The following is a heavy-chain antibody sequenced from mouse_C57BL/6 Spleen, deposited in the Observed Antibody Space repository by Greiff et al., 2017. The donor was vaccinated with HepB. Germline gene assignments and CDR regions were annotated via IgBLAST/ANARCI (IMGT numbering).Heavy chain of an antibody. CDR1: GYSITSGYY. Sequence: DVKLVESGPGLVKPSQSLSLTCSVTGYSITSGYYWNWIRQFPGNKLEWMGYISYDGSNNYNPSLKNRISITRDTSKNQFFLKLNSVTTEDTATYYCARAPYGNLFFYAMDYWGQGTSVTVSS. V-gene: IGHV3-6*01. CDR3: ARAPYGNLFFYAMDY. D-gene: IGHD2-1*01. CDR2: ISYDGSN. J-gene: IGHJ4*01.